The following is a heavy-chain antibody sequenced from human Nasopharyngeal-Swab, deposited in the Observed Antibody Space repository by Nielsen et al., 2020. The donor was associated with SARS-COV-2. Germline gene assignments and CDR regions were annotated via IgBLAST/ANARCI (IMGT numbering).Heavy chain of an antibody. CDR3: AKDRPPLVTTYAFDI. CDR1: GFTVSSNY. J-gene: IGHJ3*02. D-gene: IGHD4-17*01. Sequence: GVLKISCAASGFTVSSNYMSWVRQAPGKGLEWVSAISGSGGSTYCADSVKGRFTISRDNSKNTLYLQMNSLRAEDTAVYYCAKDRPPLVTTYAFDIWGQGTMVTVSS. CDR2: ISGSGGST. V-gene: IGHV3-23*01.